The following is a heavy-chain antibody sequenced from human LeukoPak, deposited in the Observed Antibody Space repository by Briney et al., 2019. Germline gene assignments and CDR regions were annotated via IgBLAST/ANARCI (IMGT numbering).Heavy chain of an antibody. V-gene: IGHV3-23*01. CDR1: GFTFSSYG. CDR3: AKAGDAWGFNSPLGGRFDY. Sequence: PGRSLRLSCAASGFTFSSYGMSWVRQAPGKGLEWVSTISGSGGSTYNADSVKGRFTISRDNSKNTLYLQMNSLRAEDTAVYYCAKAGDAWGFNSPLGGRFDYWGQGTLVTVSS. D-gene: IGHD3-10*01. CDR2: ISGSGGST. J-gene: IGHJ4*02.